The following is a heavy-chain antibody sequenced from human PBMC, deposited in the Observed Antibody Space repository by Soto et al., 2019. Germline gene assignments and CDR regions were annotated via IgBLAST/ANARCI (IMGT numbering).Heavy chain of an antibody. J-gene: IGHJ4*02. V-gene: IGHV3-53*01. CDR2: IYTGGNI. D-gene: IGHD4-17*01. CDR3: ASRYSGDYPYFDF. CDR1: GFTVSRKY. Sequence: EVQLVESGGGLIQPGGSLRLSCAASGFTVSRKYMTWVRQAPGKGLEWVSFIYTGGNIYYADSVKGRFTISRDNSRNTLYRQMNSLRAEDTAVYYCASRYSGDYPYFDFWGQGTLVTVSS.